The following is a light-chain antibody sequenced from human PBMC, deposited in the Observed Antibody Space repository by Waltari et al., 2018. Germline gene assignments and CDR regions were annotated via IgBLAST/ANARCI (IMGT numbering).Light chain of an antibody. CDR1: QSVSSY. CDR2: DAS. CDR3: QQRSNWPPPIFT. Sequence: EIVLTQSPATLYLSPGERANLSCRASQSVSSYLAWYQQKPGQAPRLLIYDASNRATGIPARFSGSGSGTDFTLTISSLEPEDFAVYYCQQRSNWPPPIFTFGPGTKVDIK. J-gene: IGKJ3*01. V-gene: IGKV3-11*01.